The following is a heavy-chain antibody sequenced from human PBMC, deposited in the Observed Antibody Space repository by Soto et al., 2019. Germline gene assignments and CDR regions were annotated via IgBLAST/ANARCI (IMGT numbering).Heavy chain of an antibody. Sequence: QVQLVQSGAEVKKPGSSVRVSCKASGGTFSTYIISWVRQAPGQGLEWMGRISPMVGIAIYAQKFQGRIAITADKSTSIAYLEVTNLRYEDTAVYYCARLASGSYDYWGQGTLITVSS. J-gene: IGHJ4*02. D-gene: IGHD1-26*01. V-gene: IGHV1-69*02. CDR3: ARLASGSYDY. CDR2: ISPMVGIA. CDR1: GGTFSTYI.